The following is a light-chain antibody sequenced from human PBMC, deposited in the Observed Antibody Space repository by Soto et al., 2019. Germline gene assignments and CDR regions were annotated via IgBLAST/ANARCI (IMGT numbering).Light chain of an antibody. Sequence: ENVLTQSPVTLSLSPGERATLSCRASQSVTSNKVAWFQQKPGQAPRLLIRAASSRATGIPDRFSGSGSATDFTLTISRLEPEDFAVYYCQQYGSPPPYTSGQGTKQEIK. CDR3: QQYGSPPPYT. CDR2: AAS. CDR1: QSVTSNK. V-gene: IGKV3-20*01. J-gene: IGKJ2*01.